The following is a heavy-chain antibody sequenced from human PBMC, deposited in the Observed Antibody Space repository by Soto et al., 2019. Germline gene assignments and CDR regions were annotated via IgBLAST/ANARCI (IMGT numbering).Heavy chain of an antibody. D-gene: IGHD6-13*01. J-gene: IGHJ5*02. CDR2: IIPMFGTT. V-gene: IGHV1-69*13. Sequence: SSVKVSCKTSGGTFSSHAINWVRQAPGQGLEWMGGIIPMFGTTNYAQKFKGRVTISADESTSTAYMELSSLRSEDAAVYYCARAAIHGSSWYCWLHLWRQRPLVTVSS. CDR1: GGTFSSHA. CDR3: ARAAIHGSSWYCWLHL.